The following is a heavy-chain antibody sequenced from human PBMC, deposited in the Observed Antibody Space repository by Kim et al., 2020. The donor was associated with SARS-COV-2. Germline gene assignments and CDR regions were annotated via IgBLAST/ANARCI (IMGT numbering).Heavy chain of an antibody. D-gene: IGHD3-10*01. J-gene: IGHJ4*02. CDR2: ISYDGSNK. Sequence: GGSLRLSCAASGFTFSSYAMHWVRQAPGKGLEWVAVISYDGSNKYYADSVKGRFTISRDNSKNTLYLQMNSLRAEDTAVYYCARGDVVLWFGELNYWGQGTLVTVSS. CDR1: GFTFSSYA. CDR3: ARGDVVLWFGELNY. V-gene: IGHV3-30*04.